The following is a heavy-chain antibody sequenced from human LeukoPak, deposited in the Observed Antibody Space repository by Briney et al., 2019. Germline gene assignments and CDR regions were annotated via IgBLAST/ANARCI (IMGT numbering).Heavy chain of an antibody. CDR3: ATDERLYSSSWYWRGGY. CDR1: GGSISSSSYY. CDR2: IYYSGST. D-gene: IGHD6-13*01. V-gene: IGHV4-39*02. Sequence: PSETLSLTCTVSGGSISSSSYYWGWIRQPPGKGLEWIGSIYYSGSTYYNPSLKSRVTISVDTSKNQFSLKLSSVTAADTAVYYCATDERLYSSSWYWRGGYWGQGTLVTVSS. J-gene: IGHJ4*02.